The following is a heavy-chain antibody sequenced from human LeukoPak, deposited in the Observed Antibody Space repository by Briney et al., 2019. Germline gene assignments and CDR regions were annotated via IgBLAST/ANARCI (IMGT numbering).Heavy chain of an antibody. CDR3: ARTATSKRSEGYRYGMDV. CDR2: INPSGGST. CDR1: GYTFTSYY. D-gene: IGHD1-26*01. J-gene: IGHJ6*02. V-gene: IGHV1-46*01. Sequence: ASVKVSCKASGYTFTSYYMHWVRQAPGQGLEWMGIINPSGGSTSYAQKFQGRVTMTRDMSTSTVYMELSSLRAEDTAVYYCARTATSKRSEGYRYGMDVWGQGTTVTVSS.